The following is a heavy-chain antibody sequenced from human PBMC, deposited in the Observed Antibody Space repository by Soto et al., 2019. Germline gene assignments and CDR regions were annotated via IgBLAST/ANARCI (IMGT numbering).Heavy chain of an antibody. D-gene: IGHD2-2*01. V-gene: IGHV3-74*01. CDR1: GFTSSSYW. CDR2: INSDGSRT. Sequence: GGSLRLSCAASGFTSSSYWMHWVRPAPGKGLVWGSRINSDGSRTSYADSVKGGFTNSIDNAKKTLYLQMNSLRAEDTAVYYCARGTRGGAFDIWGQGTMVTVSS. J-gene: IGHJ3*02. CDR3: ARGTRGGAFDI.